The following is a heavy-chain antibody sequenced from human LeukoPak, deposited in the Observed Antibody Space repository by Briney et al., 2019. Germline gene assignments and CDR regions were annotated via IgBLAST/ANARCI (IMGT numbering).Heavy chain of an antibody. V-gene: IGHV3-23*01. J-gene: IGHJ1*01. Sequence: GGSLRLSCAVSGFTFRIYAMSWVRQAPGKGLEWVSAISGGGGSTYYADSVKGRFTISRDNSKNTLYLQMNSLRVEDTAVYYCARDFGDSSEFFQHWGQGTLVTVSS. CDR2: ISGGGGST. D-gene: IGHD6-13*01. CDR1: GFTFRIYA. CDR3: ARDFGDSSEFFQH.